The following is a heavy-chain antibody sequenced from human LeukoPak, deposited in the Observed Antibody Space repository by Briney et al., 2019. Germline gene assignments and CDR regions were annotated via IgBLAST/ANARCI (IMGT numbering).Heavy chain of an antibody. J-gene: IGHJ5*02. Sequence: SETLSLTCAVYGGSFSGYYWSWIRQPPGKGLGWIGEINHSGSTNYNPSLKSRVTISVDTSKNQFSLKLSSVTAADTAVYYCARASIVGAHNWFDPWGQGTLVTVSS. D-gene: IGHD1-26*01. CDR1: GGSFSGYY. CDR2: INHSGST. CDR3: ARASIVGAHNWFDP. V-gene: IGHV4-34*01.